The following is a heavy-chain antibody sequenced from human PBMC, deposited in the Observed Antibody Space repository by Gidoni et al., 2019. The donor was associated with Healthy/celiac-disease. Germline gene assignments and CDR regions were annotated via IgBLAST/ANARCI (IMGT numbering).Heavy chain of an antibody. CDR3: ARAPLGGYYYMDV. D-gene: IGHD3-16*01. Sequence: EVQLVESGGGLVQPGGSLRLSCAASGFTFSSYDMHWVRQATGKGLEWVSAIGTAGDPYYPGSVKGRFTISRENAKNSLYLQMNSLRAGDTAVYYCARAPLGGYYYMDVWGKGTTVTVSS. CDR2: IGTAGDP. CDR1: GFTFSSYD. J-gene: IGHJ6*03. V-gene: IGHV3-13*05.